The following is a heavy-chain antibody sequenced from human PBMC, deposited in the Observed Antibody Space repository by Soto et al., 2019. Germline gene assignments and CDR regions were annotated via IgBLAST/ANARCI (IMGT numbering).Heavy chain of an antibody. CDR2: IYYSGST. V-gene: IGHV4-39*01. D-gene: IGHD3-3*01. CDR3: ARHPSYDFWSGYSLHDYYMDV. J-gene: IGHJ6*03. CDR1: GGSISSSSYY. Sequence: SETLSLTCTVSGGSISSSSYYWGWIRQPPGKGLEWIGSIYYSGSTYYNPSLKSRVTISVDTSKNQFSLKLSSVTAADTAVYYCARHPSYDFWSGYSLHDYYMDVWGKGTTVTVSS.